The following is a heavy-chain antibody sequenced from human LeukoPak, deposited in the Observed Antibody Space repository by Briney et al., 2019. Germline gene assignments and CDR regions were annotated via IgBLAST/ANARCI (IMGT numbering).Heavy chain of an antibody. Sequence: ASVKVSCKVSGYTLTELSMHWVRQAPGKGLEWMGGFDPEDGETIYAQKFQGRVTMTEDTSTDTAYMELSSLRSEDTAVYYCARVGTAMGDDAFDIWGQGTMVTVSS. V-gene: IGHV1-24*01. J-gene: IGHJ3*02. CDR3: ARVGTAMGDDAFDI. CDR1: GYTLTELS. CDR2: FDPEDGET. D-gene: IGHD5-18*01.